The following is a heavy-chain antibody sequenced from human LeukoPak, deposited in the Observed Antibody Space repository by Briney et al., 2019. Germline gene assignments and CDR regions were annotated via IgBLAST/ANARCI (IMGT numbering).Heavy chain of an antibody. J-gene: IGHJ4*02. CDR2: IWYDGSNK. V-gene: IGHV3-33*06. CDR3: AKDLGIAARSLDY. CDR1: GFTFSSYG. D-gene: IGHD6-6*01. Sequence: PGGSLRLSCAASGFTFSSYGMQWGRQAPGKGVEGVAVIWYDGSNKYYADSVKGRFTISRDNSKNTLYLQMNSLRAEDTAVYYCAKDLGIAARSLDYWAREPWSPSPQ.